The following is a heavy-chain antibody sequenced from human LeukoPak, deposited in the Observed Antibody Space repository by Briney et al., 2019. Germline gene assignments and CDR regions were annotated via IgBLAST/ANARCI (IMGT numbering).Heavy chain of an antibody. CDR2: INSDGSST. V-gene: IGHV3-74*01. CDR1: GFTFSSYW. D-gene: IGHD3-22*01. Sequence: GGSLRLSCAASGFTFSSYWMHWVRQAPGKGLVWVSRINSDGSSTSYADSVKGRFTISRDNSKNTLYLQMNSLRAEDTAVYYCAKASAMIVVVSKHFDYWGQGTLVTVSS. J-gene: IGHJ4*02. CDR3: AKASAMIVVVSKHFDY.